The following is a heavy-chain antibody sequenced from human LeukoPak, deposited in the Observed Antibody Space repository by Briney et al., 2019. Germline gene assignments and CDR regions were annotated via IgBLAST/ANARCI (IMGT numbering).Heavy chain of an antibody. CDR1: RGSPTRYY. D-gene: IGHD6-13*01. CDR3: ARGSSSWYRRGMDV. J-gene: IGHJ6*02. CDR2: IYHSENT. V-gene: IGHV4-59*01. Sequence: ETLSLTPTLSRGSPTRYYWSWMRQPPGPGREGIVYIYHSENTNYNPSHKRRVTISVDTTKNQFSLKLSSVTAAGTGVYYCARGSSSWYRRGMDVWGQGTTVTVSS.